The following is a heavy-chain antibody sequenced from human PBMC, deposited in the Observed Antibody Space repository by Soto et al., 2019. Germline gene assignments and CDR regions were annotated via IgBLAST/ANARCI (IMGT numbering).Heavy chain of an antibody. J-gene: IGHJ5*02. D-gene: IGHD3-22*01. V-gene: IGHV3-30*18. CDR2: ISYDGSNK. Sequence: GGSLRLSCAASGFTFSSYGMHWVRQAPGKGLEWVAVISYDGSNKYYADSVKGRFTISRDNSKITLYLQMNSLRAEDTAVYYCAKGGTYYYESSGYAWGQGTLVTVSS. CDR1: GFTFSSYG. CDR3: AKGGTYYYESSGYA.